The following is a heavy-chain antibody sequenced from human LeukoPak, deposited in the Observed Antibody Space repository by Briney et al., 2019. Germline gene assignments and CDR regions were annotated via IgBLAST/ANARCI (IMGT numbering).Heavy chain of an antibody. J-gene: IGHJ4*02. D-gene: IGHD2-15*01. V-gene: IGHV3-74*01. CDR1: GFTFSTYW. Sequence: GGSLRLSCAASGFTFSTYWMHWVRQAPGKGLVWVSRINSDESSTTYADSVKGRFTISRDNAKNTLYLQMNSLRAEDTAVYYCAKSRCAYCSGGSCFGLWDYWGQGTLVTVSS. CDR3: AKSRCAYCSGGSCFGLWDY. CDR2: INSDESST.